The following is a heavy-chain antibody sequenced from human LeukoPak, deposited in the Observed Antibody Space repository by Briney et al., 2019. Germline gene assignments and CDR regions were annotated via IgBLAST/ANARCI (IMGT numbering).Heavy chain of an antibody. D-gene: IGHD3-22*01. J-gene: IGHJ4*02. CDR1: GFTFSNYW. Sequence: GGSLRLSCAASGFTFSNYWMTWVRQAPGKGLEWVANIKHDGSEDYYLDSVKGRFTISRDNAKSSMWLQMNSLRAEDTAVYYCARDRSYYDSSGYYPVDYWGQGTLVTVSS. V-gene: IGHV3-7*01. CDR3: ARDRSYYDSSGYYPVDY. CDR2: IKHDGSED.